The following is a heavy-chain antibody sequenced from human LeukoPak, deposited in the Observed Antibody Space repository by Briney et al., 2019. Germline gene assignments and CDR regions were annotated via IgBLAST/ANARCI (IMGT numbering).Heavy chain of an antibody. CDR1: GVPISGYW. J-gene: IGHJ4*02. D-gene: IGHD3-10*01. CDR3: ATDGGPFDN. V-gene: IGHV3-7*01. Sequence: GGSLRLSCAASGVPISGYWMSWVRQAPGKGLEWVANIKQDASEIYYVGSVKGRSTISRDNAKNSVFLQMNSLRAEDTAVYYCATDGGPFDNWGQGILVTVSS. CDR2: IKQDASEI.